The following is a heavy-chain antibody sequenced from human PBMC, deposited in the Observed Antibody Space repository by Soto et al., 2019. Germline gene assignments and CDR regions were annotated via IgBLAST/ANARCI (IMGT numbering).Heavy chain of an antibody. Sequence: ASVKVSCKASGYSFSSFGISWVRQAPGQGLEWVGWVSVPSGDTSSAQNFQGRVTVTTDTSTSTAYMEVGSLRSDDTAVYYCARTCRSGGSCYLEDWGEGTLVTVSS. V-gene: IGHV1-18*01. CDR1: GYSFSSFG. D-gene: IGHD2-15*01. J-gene: IGHJ4*02. CDR3: ARTCRSGGSCYLED. CDR2: VSVPSGDT.